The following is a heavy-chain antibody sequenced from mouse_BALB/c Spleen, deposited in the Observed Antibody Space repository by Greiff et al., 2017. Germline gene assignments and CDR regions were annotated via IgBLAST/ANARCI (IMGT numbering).Heavy chain of an antibody. J-gene: IGHJ4*01. D-gene: IGHD3-3*01. CDR3: ARDGDEDAMDY. V-gene: IGHV5-9-4*01. Sequence: EVMLVESGGGLVKPGGSLKLSCAASGFTFSSYAMSWVRQSPEKRLEWVAEISSGGSYTYYPDTVTGRFTISRDNAKNTLYLEMSSLRSEDTAMYYCARDGDEDAMDYWGQGTSVTVSS. CDR2: ISSGGSYT. CDR1: GFTFSSYA.